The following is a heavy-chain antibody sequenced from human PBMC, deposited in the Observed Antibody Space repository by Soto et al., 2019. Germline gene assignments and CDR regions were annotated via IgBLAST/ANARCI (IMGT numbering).Heavy chain of an antibody. J-gene: IGHJ4*02. V-gene: IGHV1-3*01. Sequence: ASVKVSCKASGYTFTSYAMHWVRQAPGQRLEWMGWINAGNGNTKYSQKFQGRVTITRDTSASTAYMELSSLRSEDTAVYYCARDYPALNDFWSGYFDYWGQGTLVTVSS. CDR2: INAGNGNT. CDR1: GYTFTSYA. CDR3: ARDYPALNDFWSGYFDY. D-gene: IGHD3-3*01.